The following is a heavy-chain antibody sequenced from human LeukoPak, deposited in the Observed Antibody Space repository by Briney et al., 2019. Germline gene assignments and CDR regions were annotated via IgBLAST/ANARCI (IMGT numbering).Heavy chain of an antibody. V-gene: IGHV3-9*01. CDR3: AKGISVTDYYYGMDV. D-gene: IGHD2-21*02. Sequence: GGSLRLSCAASAFTFDDYAMYWVRQAPGKGLEWVSGISRNSGAIGYADSVKGRFTISRDNAKNSLFLQMNSLQDEDTALYFCAKGISVTDYYYGMDVWGQGTTVTVSS. CDR2: ISRNSGAI. CDR1: AFTFDDYA. J-gene: IGHJ6*02.